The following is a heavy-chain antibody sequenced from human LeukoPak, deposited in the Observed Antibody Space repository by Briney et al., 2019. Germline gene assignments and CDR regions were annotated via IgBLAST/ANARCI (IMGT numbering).Heavy chain of an antibody. CDR2: IRYDGNDK. J-gene: IGHJ3*02. CDR3: AKDSGDSSGYYYVNAFDI. V-gene: IGHV3-30*02. Sequence: GGSLRLSCAASGFTFSYYGMHWVRQAPGKGLEWVAFIRYDGNDKFYADSVKGRFTISRDNAKNSLYLQMNSLRAEDTAVYYCAKDSGDSSGYYYVNAFDIWGQGTMVTVSS. D-gene: IGHD3-22*01. CDR1: GFTFSYYG.